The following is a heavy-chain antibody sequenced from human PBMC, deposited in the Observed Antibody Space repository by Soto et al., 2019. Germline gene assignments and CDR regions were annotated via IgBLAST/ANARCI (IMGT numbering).Heavy chain of an antibody. J-gene: IGHJ4*01. CDR1: GGTFSNSG. Sequence: SSVKVSCKASGGTFSNSGISWVRQAPGQGLEWMGGVIPIFDTTNYAQKWQGRITIIADESTNTVYTELRNLRSADTGVYYCARAPQTVVGAGTWYWGQ. V-gene: IGHV1-69*13. CDR3: ARAPQTVVGAGTWY. D-gene: IGHD6-19*01. CDR2: VIPIFDTT.